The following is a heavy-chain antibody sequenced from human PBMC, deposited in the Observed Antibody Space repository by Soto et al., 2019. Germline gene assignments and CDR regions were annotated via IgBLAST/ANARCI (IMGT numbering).Heavy chain of an antibody. Sequence: ASVKVSWKAFGYTFTAYNIHWLRQAPGQGLEWMGWINAGNGNTRSSRKFQGRVIITRDTSATTAYLEVDSLRSEDTAIYYCARVAPSGGSVPRFDPWGQGTLVTVSS. V-gene: IGHV1-3*01. CDR1: GYTFTAYN. CDR3: ARVAPSGGSVPRFDP. D-gene: IGHD3-10*01. J-gene: IGHJ5*02. CDR2: INAGNGNT.